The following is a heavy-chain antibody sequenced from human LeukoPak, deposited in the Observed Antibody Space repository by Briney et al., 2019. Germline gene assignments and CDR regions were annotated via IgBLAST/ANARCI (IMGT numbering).Heavy chain of an antibody. Sequence: SETLSLTCAVSGGSISSGGYSWSWIRQPPGKGLEWIGYIYYSGSTYYNPSLKSRATISVDTSKNQFSLKLSSVTAADTAVYYCARQKIAAAGRFYYYYYYMDVWGKGTTVTISS. D-gene: IGHD6-13*01. J-gene: IGHJ6*03. CDR1: GGSISSGGYS. CDR3: ARQKIAAAGRFYYYYYYMDV. CDR2: IYYSGST. V-gene: IGHV4-30-4*07.